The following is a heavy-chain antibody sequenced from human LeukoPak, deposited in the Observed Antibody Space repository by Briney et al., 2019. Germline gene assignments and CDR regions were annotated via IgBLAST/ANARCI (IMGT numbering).Heavy chain of an antibody. D-gene: IGHD2-8*01. CDR1: GFPAVVFS. V-gene: IGHV3-23*01. J-gene: IGHJ4*02. CDR2: TNSGGTST. Sequence: PGGSLRLSCALSGFPAVVFSMGWGRPAPGEGLEWISTTNSGGTSTYYAESVKGRFTISRDNSKNTLYLQMSSLRVEDTAVYYCAKQSYARSLGEGGPGTLVSVSS. CDR3: AKQSYARSLGE.